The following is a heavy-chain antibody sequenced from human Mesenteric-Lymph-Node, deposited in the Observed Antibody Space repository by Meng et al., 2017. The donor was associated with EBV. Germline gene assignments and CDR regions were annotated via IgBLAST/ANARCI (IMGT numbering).Heavy chain of an antibody. J-gene: IGHJ4*02. CDR1: GVIFRSFA. D-gene: IGHD5-24*01. Sequence: GELMQSGGGVKTAGSLVNVSCTASGVIFRSFAVNWVRQAPGHGLEWMGGIVPILGPANYAPRFQGRVAITADESTNTAYLDLTRLTSEDTAVYYCASDSPEGGYNTFDYWGQGTLVTVSS. CDR3: ASDSPEGGYNTFDY. V-gene: IGHV1-69*01. CDR2: IVPILGPA.